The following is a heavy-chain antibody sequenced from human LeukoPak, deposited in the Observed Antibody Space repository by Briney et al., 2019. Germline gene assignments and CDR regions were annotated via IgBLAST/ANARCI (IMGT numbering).Heavy chain of an antibody. CDR1: GFTFSSYE. Sequence: GGSLRLSCAASGFTFSSYEMNWVRQAPGKGLEWVSYISSSGSTIYYADSVKGRFTISRDNAKNSLYLQMNSLRAEDTAVYYCARDQAHAFDIWGQGTMVTVSS. CDR2: ISSSGSTI. V-gene: IGHV3-48*03. J-gene: IGHJ3*02. CDR3: ARDQAHAFDI.